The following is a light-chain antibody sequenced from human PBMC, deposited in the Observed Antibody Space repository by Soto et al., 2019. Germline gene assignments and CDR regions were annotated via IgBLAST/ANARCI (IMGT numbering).Light chain of an antibody. Sequence: DIVMTQSPDSLAVSLGERATINCRSSQSVLYSFNNKNYLGWYQQKPGQAPKLLIYWASTRESGVPDRFSGSGSGTDFTLTISSLQAEDVAVYYCQHYYSDPPWTFGQWTKVEIK. CDR1: QSVLYSFNNKNY. CDR3: QHYYSDPPWT. V-gene: IGKV4-1*01. J-gene: IGKJ1*01. CDR2: WAS.